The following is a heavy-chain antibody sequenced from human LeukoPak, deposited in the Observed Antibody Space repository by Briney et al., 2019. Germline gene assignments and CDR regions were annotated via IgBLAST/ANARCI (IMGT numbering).Heavy chain of an antibody. Sequence: GGSLRLSCAASGFTFSSYAMHWVRQAPGKGLEWVAVISYDGSNKYYADSVKGRFTISRDNSKNTLYLQMNSLRAEDTAVYYCARKPPYYYYMDVWGKGTTVTVSS. J-gene: IGHJ6*03. CDR1: GFTFSSYA. CDR2: ISYDGSNK. CDR3: ARKPPYYYYMDV. V-gene: IGHV3-30*04.